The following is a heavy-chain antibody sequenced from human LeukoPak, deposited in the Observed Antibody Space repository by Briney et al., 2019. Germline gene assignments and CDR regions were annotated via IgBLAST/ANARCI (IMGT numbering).Heavy chain of an antibody. J-gene: IGHJ4*02. Sequence: SETLSLTCAVYGGPFSGYYWSWIRQPPGKGLEWIGEINHSGSTDYNPSLKSRVTVSVDTSKIQFSLKLSSVTAADTAVYYCARTLDTSGYYRNFDYWGQGTLVTVSS. V-gene: IGHV4-34*01. D-gene: IGHD3-22*01. CDR1: GGPFSGYY. CDR3: ARTLDTSGYYRNFDY. CDR2: INHSGST.